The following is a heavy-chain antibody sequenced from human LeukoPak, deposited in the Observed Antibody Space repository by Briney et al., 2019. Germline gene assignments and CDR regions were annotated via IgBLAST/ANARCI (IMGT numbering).Heavy chain of an antibody. J-gene: IGHJ4*02. CDR3: ARGRLDYGYDY. Sequence: PVKVSCKASGGTFSSYAISWVRQAPGQGLEWMGGIIPIFGTVNYAQKFQGRVTITADESTSTAYMELNSLRSEDTAVYYCARGRLDYGYDYWGQGTLVTVSS. CDR2: IIPIFGTV. D-gene: IGHD4-17*01. V-gene: IGHV1-69*13. CDR1: GGTFSSYA.